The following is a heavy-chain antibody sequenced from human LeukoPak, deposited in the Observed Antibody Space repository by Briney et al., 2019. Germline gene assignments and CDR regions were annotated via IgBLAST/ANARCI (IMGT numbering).Heavy chain of an antibody. J-gene: IGHJ4*02. Sequence: SEPLTLTCTVSGRSLSVYYWRWIRQPPGRGLEWIGYSGNTNYNPSLRRRVIVSLDTSKNQSSMKLSPVTTADTAVDYGARVGIDYSGNIIRYYFDYWGQGTQVTVSS. D-gene: IGHD4-23*01. CDR2: YSGNT. V-gene: IGHV4-59*01. CDR1: GRSLSVYY. CDR3: ARVGIDYSGNIIRYYFDY.